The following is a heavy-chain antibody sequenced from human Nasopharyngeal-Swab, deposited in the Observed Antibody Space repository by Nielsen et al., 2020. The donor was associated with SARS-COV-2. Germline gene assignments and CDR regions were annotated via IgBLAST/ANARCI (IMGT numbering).Heavy chain of an antibody. V-gene: IGHV3-7*01. D-gene: IGHD3-10*01. CDR2: IKQDGSEK. CDR3: AREGGDQVRGVIIGYYYYYGMDV. CDR1: GFTFSSYW. J-gene: IGHJ6*02. Sequence: GGSLRLSCAASGFTFSSYWMSWVRQAPGKGLEWVANIKQDGSEKYYVDSVKGRFTISRDNAKNSLYLQMSSLRAEDTAVYYCAREGGDQVRGVIIGYYYYYGMDVWGQGTTVTVSS.